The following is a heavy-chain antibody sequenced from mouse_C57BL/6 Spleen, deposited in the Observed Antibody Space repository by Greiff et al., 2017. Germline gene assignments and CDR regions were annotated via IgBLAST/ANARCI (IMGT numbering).Heavy chain of an antibody. J-gene: IGHJ3*01. CDR1: GYTFTDYY. Sequence: EVKLQQSGPELVKPGASVKISCKASGYTFTDYYMNWVKQSHGKSLEWIGDINPNNGGTSYNQKFKGKATLTVDKSSSTAYMELRSLTSEDSAVYYCAIRDYGRGFAYWGQGTLVTVSA. CDR3: AIRDYGRGFAY. CDR2: INPNNGGT. V-gene: IGHV1-26*01. D-gene: IGHD1-1*01.